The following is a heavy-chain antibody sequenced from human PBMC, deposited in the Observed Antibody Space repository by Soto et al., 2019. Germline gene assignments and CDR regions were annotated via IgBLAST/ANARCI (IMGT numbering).Heavy chain of an antibody. CDR2: TRDKPNNYAA. CDR1: GFAFDDYY. V-gene: IGHV3-72*01. Sequence: GGSLRLSCTASGFAFDDYYMGWVRQVPGKGLEWIGRTRDKPNNYAAEYVASVKGRFTISRDASKDSMYLQMNTVKTEDTAVYYCARDTGGSYDYWGQGALVIVSS. J-gene: IGHJ4*02. CDR3: ARDTGGSYDY. D-gene: IGHD1-26*01.